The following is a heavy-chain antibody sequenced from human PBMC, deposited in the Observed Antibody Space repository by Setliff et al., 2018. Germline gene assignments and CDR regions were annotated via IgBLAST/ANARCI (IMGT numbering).Heavy chain of an antibody. Sequence: GASVKVSCKASGYTFAGYYMHWVRQAPGQGLEWMGWINPNSGGANYAQKFQGRVTMTRDTSISTGYMELSRLRSDDTAVYYCAKDLNRWFGESAFDVWGQGTMVTVSS. CDR2: INPNSGGA. CDR3: AKDLNRWFGESAFDV. V-gene: IGHV1-2*02. J-gene: IGHJ3*01. CDR1: GYTFAGYY. D-gene: IGHD3-10*01.